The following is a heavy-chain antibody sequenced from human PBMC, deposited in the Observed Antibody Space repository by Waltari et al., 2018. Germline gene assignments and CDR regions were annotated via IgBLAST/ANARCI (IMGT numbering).Heavy chain of an antibody. CDR3: ARDSWYYDILTGYSTYYYYGMDV. Sequence: QVQLQESGPGLVKPSQTLSLTCTVSGGSISSGGYYWSWIRQHPGKGLEWIGYIYHSWSTYYNPSLKSRVTISVDRSKNQFSLKLSSVTAADTAVYYCARDSWYYDILTGYSTYYYYGMDVWGQGTTVTVSS. V-gene: IGHV4-31*03. J-gene: IGHJ6*02. D-gene: IGHD3-9*01. CDR1: GGSISSGGYY. CDR2: IYHSWST.